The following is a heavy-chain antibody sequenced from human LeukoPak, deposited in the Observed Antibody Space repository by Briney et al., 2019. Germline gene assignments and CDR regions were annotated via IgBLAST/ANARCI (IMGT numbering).Heavy chain of an antibody. Sequence: ASVKVSCKASGYTFTGYYMHWVRQAPGQGLEWMGWINPNSGGTNYAQKFQGRVTITADKSTSTAYMELSSLRSEDTAVYYCARDGRYFDWSPTYYYYYYMDVWGKGTTVTVSS. CDR3: ARDGRYFDWSPTYYYYYYMDV. V-gene: IGHV1-2*02. CDR2: INPNSGGT. CDR1: GYTFTGYY. J-gene: IGHJ6*03. D-gene: IGHD3-9*01.